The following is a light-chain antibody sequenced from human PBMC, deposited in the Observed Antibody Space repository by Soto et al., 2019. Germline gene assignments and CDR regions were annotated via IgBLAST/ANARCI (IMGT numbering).Light chain of an antibody. CDR1: SSNIGNHA. CDR3: AAWDDSRNVVV. J-gene: IGLJ2*01. V-gene: IGLV1-36*01. CDR2: YDD. Sequence: QSVLTQPPSVSEAPRQRVTISCSGSSSNIGNHAVNWYQQVPGKAPKLLIYYDDLLPSGVSDRFSGSKSGTSASLAISGLQSEDEADYYCAAWDDSRNVVVFGGGTKLTVL.